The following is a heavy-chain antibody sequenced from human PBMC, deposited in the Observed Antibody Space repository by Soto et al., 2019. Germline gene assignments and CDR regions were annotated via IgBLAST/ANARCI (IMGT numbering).Heavy chain of an antibody. Sequence: GGSLRLSCVASGFTISNYWMHWVRQAPGKGLIWVSRISPDGSTTNYADSVKGRFTISRDNAKNTLYLQMDSLRAEDTALYSCTRVISVSSGLFEYWGQGTLVTVSS. CDR2: ISPDGSTT. CDR3: TRVISVSSGLFEY. V-gene: IGHV3-74*01. D-gene: IGHD1-26*01. J-gene: IGHJ4*02. CDR1: GFTISNYW.